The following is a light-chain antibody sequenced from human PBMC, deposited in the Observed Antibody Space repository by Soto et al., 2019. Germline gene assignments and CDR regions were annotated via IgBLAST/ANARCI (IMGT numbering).Light chain of an antibody. CDR1: QSITGW. J-gene: IGKJ1*01. CDR3: QQYETFSGT. CDR2: KAS. V-gene: IGKV1-5*03. Sequence: DIQMTQSPSTLSASVGDRVTITCRASQSITGWLAWFQQKPGKAPKLLISKASRLESGVPSRFSGSGSGTEFTLTISSLQPDDFATYYCQQYETFSGTFGPGTKVDIK.